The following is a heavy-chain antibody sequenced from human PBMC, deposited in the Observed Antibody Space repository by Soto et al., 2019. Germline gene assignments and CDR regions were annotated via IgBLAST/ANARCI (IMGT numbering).Heavy chain of an antibody. J-gene: IGHJ4*02. CDR1: GGSISSSSYY. CDR3: ARHDEGRYFDY. D-gene: IGHD6-6*01. CDR2: IYYRGST. V-gene: IGHV4-39*01. Sequence: QLQLQESGPGLVKPSETLSLTCTVSGGSISSSSYYWGWIRQPPGKGLEWIGSIYYRGSTYYNPSLKSRVTISVDTATNQFSLKLSSVTAADTAVYYCARHDEGRYFDYLGQGTLVTVSP.